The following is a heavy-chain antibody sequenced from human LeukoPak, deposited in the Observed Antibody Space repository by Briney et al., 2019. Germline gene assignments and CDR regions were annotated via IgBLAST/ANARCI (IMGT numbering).Heavy chain of an antibody. CDR2: ISAYNGNT. Sequence: ASVKVSCRASGYSFTGYYIHWVRQAPGQGLEWMGWISAYNGNTNYAQKLQGRVTMTTDTSTSTAYMELRSLRSDDTAVYYCAREKGRKNWFDPWGQGTLVTVSS. CDR1: GYSFTGYY. V-gene: IGHV1-18*04. CDR3: AREKGRKNWFDP. J-gene: IGHJ5*02.